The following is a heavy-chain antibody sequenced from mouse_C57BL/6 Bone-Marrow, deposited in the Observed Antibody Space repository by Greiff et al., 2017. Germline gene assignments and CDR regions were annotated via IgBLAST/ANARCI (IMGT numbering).Heavy chain of an antibody. J-gene: IGHJ3*01. V-gene: IGHV5-4*03. CDR2: ISDGGSYT. CDR3: AKVAHYCVSSYVWFAY. D-gene: IGHD1-1*01. Sequence: EVKFVQSGGGLVKPGGSLKLSCAASGFTFSSYAMSWVRQTPEKRLEWVATISDGGSYTNYPDNVKGRFTITRDNTKNNLYLQMSHLKSEDTAMYYGAKVAHYCVSSYVWFAYWGQGTLVTVSA. CDR1: GFTFSSYA.